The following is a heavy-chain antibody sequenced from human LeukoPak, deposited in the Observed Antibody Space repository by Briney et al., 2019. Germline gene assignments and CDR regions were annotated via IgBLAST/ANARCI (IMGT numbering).Heavy chain of an antibody. Sequence: ASVKVSCKAPGYTFNNYGISWVRQAPGQGLEWMGWISGYNDNTNYAQKFQGRVTMTTDTSTSTAYMELRSLRSDDTAVYYCARGVTVRYFDWLRFDPWGQGTLVTVSS. CDR3: ARGVTVRYFDWLRFDP. CDR2: ISGYNDNT. D-gene: IGHD3-9*01. V-gene: IGHV1-18*01. CDR1: GYTFNNYG. J-gene: IGHJ5*02.